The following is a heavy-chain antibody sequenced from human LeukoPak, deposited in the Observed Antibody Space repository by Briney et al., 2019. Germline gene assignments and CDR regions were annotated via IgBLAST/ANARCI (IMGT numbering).Heavy chain of an antibody. V-gene: IGHV1-18*04. D-gene: IGHD3-10*01. CDR2: ISAYNGNT. CDR3: ARDRAWFGELPSQL. Sequence: ASVKVSCKASGYTFTSYGISWVRQAPGQGLEWIRWISAYNGNTNYAQKLQGRVTMTTDTSTSTAYMELRSLRSDDTAVYYCARDRAWFGELPSQLWGQGTLVTVSS. CDR1: GYTFTSYG. J-gene: IGHJ4*02.